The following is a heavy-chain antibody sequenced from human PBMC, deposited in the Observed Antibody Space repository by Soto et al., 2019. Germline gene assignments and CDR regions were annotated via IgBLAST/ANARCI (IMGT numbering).Heavy chain of an antibody. CDR1: GFTFSSYA. CDR2: ISYDGSNK. J-gene: IGHJ4*02. D-gene: IGHD3-10*01. Sequence: GGSLRLSCAASGFTFSSYAMHWVRQAPGKGLEWVAVISYDGSNKYYADSVEGRFTISRDNSKNTLYLQMNSLRAEDTAVYYCARESMVRGVIEVAYYFDYWGQGTLVTVSS. V-gene: IGHV3-30-3*01. CDR3: ARESMVRGVIEVAYYFDY.